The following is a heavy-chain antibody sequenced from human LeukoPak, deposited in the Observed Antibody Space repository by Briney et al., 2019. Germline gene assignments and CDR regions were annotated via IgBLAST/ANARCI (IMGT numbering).Heavy chain of an antibody. Sequence: PGGSLRLSCAASGFTFSSYAMSWVRQAPGKGLEWVSAISGSGGSTYYADSVKGRFTISRDNSKNTLYLQMNSLRAEDTAVYYCAKDVLLWFGELFGFDYWGQGTLVTVSS. D-gene: IGHD3-10*01. J-gene: IGHJ4*02. V-gene: IGHV3-23*01. CDR1: GFTFSSYA. CDR3: AKDVLLWFGELFGFDY. CDR2: ISGSGGST.